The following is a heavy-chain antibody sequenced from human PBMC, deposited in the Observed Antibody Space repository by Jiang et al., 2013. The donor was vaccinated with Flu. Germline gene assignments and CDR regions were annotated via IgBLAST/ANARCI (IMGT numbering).Heavy chain of an antibody. J-gene: IGHJ2*01. CDR2: INHSGST. CDR3: ARGRSYYDSSGYRHWYFDL. D-gene: IGHD3-22*01. CDR1: GGSFSGYY. V-gene: IGHV4-34*01. Sequence: ETLSLTCAVYGGSFSGYYWSWIRQPPGKGLEWIGEINHSGSTNYNPSLKSRVTISVDTSKNQFSLKLSSVTAADTAVYYCARGRSYYDSSGYRHWYFDLWGRGTLVTVSS.